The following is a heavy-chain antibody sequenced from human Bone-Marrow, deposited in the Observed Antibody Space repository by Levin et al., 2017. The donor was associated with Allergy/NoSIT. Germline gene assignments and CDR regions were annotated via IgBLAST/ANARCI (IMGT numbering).Heavy chain of an antibody. CDR1: GFTFSSYE. CDR2: ISSSGSTI. D-gene: IGHD3-3*01. CDR3: ASFLRFLEWSQH. V-gene: IGHV3-48*03. J-gene: IGHJ1*01. Sequence: GGSLRLSCAASGFTFSSYEMNWVRQAPGKGLEWVSYISSSGSTIYYADSVKGRFTISRDNAKNSLYLQMNSLRAEDTAVYYCASFLRFLEWSQHWGQGTLVTVSA.